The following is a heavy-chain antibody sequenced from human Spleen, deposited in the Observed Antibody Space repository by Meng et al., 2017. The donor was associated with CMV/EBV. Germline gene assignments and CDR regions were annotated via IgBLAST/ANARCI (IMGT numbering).Heavy chain of an antibody. D-gene: IGHD4-11*01. Sequence: SETLSLTCTVSGGSISSSSYYWGWIRQPPGKGLEWIGSIYYSGNTNYNPSLKSRVTILVDTSKNQFSLRLSSVTAADTAVYYCAKGYSNYRVWGQGTLVTVSS. CDR3: AKGYSNYRV. J-gene: IGHJ4*02. CDR2: IYYSGNT. CDR1: GGSISSSSYY. V-gene: IGHV4-39*07.